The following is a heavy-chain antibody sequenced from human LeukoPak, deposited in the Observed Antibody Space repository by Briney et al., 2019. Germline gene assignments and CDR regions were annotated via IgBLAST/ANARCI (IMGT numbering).Heavy chain of an antibody. CDR3: TRWVVNSNLDY. CDR1: GFTFSDYV. V-gene: IGHV3-49*04. J-gene: IGHJ4*02. CDR2: IRTGGTT. Sequence: GGSLRLSCTTSGFTFSDYVLTWVRQAPGKGLEWVSFIRTGGTTEYAASVKGRFTISRDYSKSIAYLQMNSLETEDTAVYYCTRWVVNSNLDYWGQGTLVTVSS. D-gene: IGHD5-18*01.